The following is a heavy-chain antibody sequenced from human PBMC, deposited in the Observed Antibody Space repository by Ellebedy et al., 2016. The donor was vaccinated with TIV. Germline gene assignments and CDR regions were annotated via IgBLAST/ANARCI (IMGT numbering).Heavy chain of an antibody. CDR2: ISGSGDST. J-gene: IGHJ4*02. CDR3: AKGRGYCSGGSCYTDY. Sequence: GESLKISCAASGFTFSSYAMSWVRQAPGKGLEWVSTISGSGDSTYYADPVKGRFNISRDNSKNTMYLQMNSLRADDTALYYCAKGRGYCSGGSCYTDYWGQGTLVTVSS. CDR1: GFTFSSYA. D-gene: IGHD2-15*01. V-gene: IGHV3-23*01.